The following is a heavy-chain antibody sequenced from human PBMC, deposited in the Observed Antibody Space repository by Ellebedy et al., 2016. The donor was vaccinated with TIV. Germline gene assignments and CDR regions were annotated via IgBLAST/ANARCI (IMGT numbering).Heavy chain of an antibody. D-gene: IGHD3-16*01. CDR1: GFNFYSYW. Sequence: GESLKISCAASGFNFYSYWMGWVRQAPGKGLEWVANIYQDGSERHYVDSVKGRFTIFRDNAKNSLYLQMNSLRVEDTAVYYCARRGSYGDYAVQVNSWFDRWGRGTLVSVSS. V-gene: IGHV3-7*01. CDR2: IYQDGSER. J-gene: IGHJ5*02. CDR3: ARRGSYGDYAVQVNSWFDR.